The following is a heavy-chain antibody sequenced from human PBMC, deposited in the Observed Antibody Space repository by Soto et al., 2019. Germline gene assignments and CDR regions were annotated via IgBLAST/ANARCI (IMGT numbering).Heavy chain of an antibody. CDR3: AESHGSGMDV. J-gene: IGHJ6*02. CDR2: IYYSGST. Sequence: SETLSLTCTVSGGSISSYYWSWIRQPPGKGLEWIGYIYYSGSTNYNPSLKSRVTISVDTSKNQFSLKLSSVTAADTAVYYCAESHGSGMDVWGQGTTVTVSS. V-gene: IGHV4-59*01. CDR1: GGSISSYY.